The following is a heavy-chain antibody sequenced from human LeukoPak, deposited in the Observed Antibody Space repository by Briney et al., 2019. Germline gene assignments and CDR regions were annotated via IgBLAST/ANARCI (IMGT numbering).Heavy chain of an antibody. CDR2: IKQDGSKK. CDR1: GFPFSSYW. D-gene: IGHD5-24*01. J-gene: IGHJ4*02. V-gene: IGHV3-7*04. Sequence: GGSLRLSCVASGFPFSSYWMTWVRQGPGKRLEWVANIKQDGSKKSYVDSVKGRFTISRDNAKNSLYLQMNSLRAEDTAIYYCTRVGYIDEGIDYWGQGTLVTVSS. CDR3: TRVGYIDEGIDY.